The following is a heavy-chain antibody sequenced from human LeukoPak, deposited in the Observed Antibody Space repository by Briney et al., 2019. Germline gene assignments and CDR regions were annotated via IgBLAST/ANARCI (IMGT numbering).Heavy chain of an antibody. D-gene: IGHD6-6*01. J-gene: IGHJ3*02. CDR3: ARGVLSSSGGGAFDI. Sequence: SQTLSLTCAISGGRVSSNSAAWNGIRQSPSRGLECLGRTYYRSKWYNDYAVSVKSRITSNPDTSKNQFSLQLNSVPPEDTAVYYCARGVLSSSGGGAFDIWGQGTMVTVSS. V-gene: IGHV6-1*01. CDR2: TYYRSKWYN. CDR1: GGRVSSNSAA.